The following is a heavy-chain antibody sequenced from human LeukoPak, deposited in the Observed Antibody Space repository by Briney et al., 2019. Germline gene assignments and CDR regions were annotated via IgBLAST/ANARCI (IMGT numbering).Heavy chain of an antibody. Sequence: GGSLRLSCTASGFTFGDYAMSWVRQAPGKGLEWVGFIRSKAYGGTTEYAASVKGRFTISRDDSKSIAYLQMNSLKTEDTAVYYCTLDYDFWSGYYNHPVAEYFQHWGQGTLVTVSS. CDR1: GFTFGDYA. V-gene: IGHV3-49*04. D-gene: IGHD3-3*01. CDR3: TLDYDFWSGYYNHPVAEYFQH. J-gene: IGHJ1*01. CDR2: IRSKAYGGTT.